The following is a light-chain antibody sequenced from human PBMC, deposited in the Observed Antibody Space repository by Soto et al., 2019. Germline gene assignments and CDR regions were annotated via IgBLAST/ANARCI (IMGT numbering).Light chain of an antibody. CDR1: QPISTW. CDR3: QQYETYWT. V-gene: IGKV1-5*01. CDR2: DAS. Sequence: DIQVTQSPSTLSASVGDRVTITCRASQPISTWLAWYQEKPGEAPKLLIYDASSLESGVPSRFSGSGFGTEFTLTISSLQPDDFATYYCQQYETYWTFGQGTKVDIK. J-gene: IGKJ1*01.